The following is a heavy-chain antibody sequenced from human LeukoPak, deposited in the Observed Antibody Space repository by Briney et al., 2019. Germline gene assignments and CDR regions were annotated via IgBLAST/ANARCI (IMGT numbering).Heavy chain of an antibody. J-gene: IGHJ6*02. CDR3: VRVFYYGSGSYYSRYYYYGMDV. V-gene: IGHV4-34*01. CDR1: GGSFSGYY. D-gene: IGHD3-10*01. CDR2: INHSGST. Sequence: SETLSLTCAVYGGSFSGYYWSWIRQPPGKGLEWIGEINHSGSTNYNPSLKSRVTISVDTSKNQFSLKLSSVTAADTAVYYCVRVFYYGSGSYYSRYYYYGMDVWGQGTTVTVSS.